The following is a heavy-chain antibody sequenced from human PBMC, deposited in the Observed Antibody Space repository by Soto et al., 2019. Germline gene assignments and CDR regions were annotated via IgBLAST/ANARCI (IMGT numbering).Heavy chain of an antibody. CDR3: ARDGSGSYGDDAFDI. V-gene: IGHV3-48*02. D-gene: IGHD4-17*01. Sequence: GESLKISCAASGFTFSSYSMNWVRQAPGKGLEWVSYISSSSSTIYYADSVKGRFTISRDNAKNSLYLQMNSLRDEDTAVYYCARDGSGSYGDDAFDIWGQGTMVTVSS. J-gene: IGHJ3*02. CDR1: GFTFSSYS. CDR2: ISSSSSTI.